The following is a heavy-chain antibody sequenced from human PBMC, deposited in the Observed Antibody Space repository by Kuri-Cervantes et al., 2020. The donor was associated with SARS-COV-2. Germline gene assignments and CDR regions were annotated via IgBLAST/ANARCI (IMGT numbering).Heavy chain of an antibody. CDR2: IYAGGGT. Sequence: LSLTCAASGFIVSSSYMSWVRQAPGKGLEWVSIIYAGGGTYYADSVKGQFTISRDISKNTVFLQMNRLRPEDTAVYYCARSCTYARCSEYFQHWGQGTLVTAPQ. D-gene: IGHD2-8*01. CDR1: GFIVSSSY. V-gene: IGHV3-66*02. CDR3: ARSCTYARCSEYFQH. J-gene: IGHJ1*01.